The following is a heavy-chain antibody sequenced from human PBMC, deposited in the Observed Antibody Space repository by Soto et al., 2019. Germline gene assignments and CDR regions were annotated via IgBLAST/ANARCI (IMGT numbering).Heavy chain of an antibody. Sequence: GGSLRFSCAASGFTFSSYAMHWVRQAPGKGLEWVAVISYDGSNKYYADSVKGRFTISRDNSKNTLYLQMNSLRAEDTAVYYCARDLLAAAGTVGMDVWGQGTTVTVSS. V-gene: IGHV3-30-3*01. CDR1: GFTFSSYA. CDR2: ISYDGSNK. CDR3: ARDLLAAAGTVGMDV. J-gene: IGHJ6*02. D-gene: IGHD6-13*01.